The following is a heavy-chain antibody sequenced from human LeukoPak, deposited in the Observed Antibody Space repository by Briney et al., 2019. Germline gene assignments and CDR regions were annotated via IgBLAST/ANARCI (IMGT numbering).Heavy chain of an antibody. CDR3: ARDQIGYGLDY. Sequence: SETLSLTCIVSSGSINNHYWSWIRQPPGKGLEWIGYIYDSWNTNYNPSLKSRVTISIDTSKDQFSLNLTSVTAADTAVYYCARDQIGYGLDYWGQGTLVTVSS. CDR2: IYDSWNT. CDR1: SGSINNHY. D-gene: IGHD5-18*01. V-gene: IGHV4-59*11. J-gene: IGHJ4*02.